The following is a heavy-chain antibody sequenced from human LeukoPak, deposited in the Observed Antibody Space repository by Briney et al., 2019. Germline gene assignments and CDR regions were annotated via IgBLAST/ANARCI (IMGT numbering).Heavy chain of an antibody. J-gene: IGHJ4*02. CDR3: ARDRGAYYFDTGY. Sequence: QPEGSLRLSCAASGFTVSSNYMNWVRQAPGKGLEWVSVIYRDGSTYYADSVKGRFTISRDNSKNTLYLQMNSLRAEDTAVYYCARDRGAYYFDTGYWGQGTLVTVSS. CDR1: GFTVSSNY. CDR2: IYRDGST. V-gene: IGHV3-66*01. D-gene: IGHD3-22*01.